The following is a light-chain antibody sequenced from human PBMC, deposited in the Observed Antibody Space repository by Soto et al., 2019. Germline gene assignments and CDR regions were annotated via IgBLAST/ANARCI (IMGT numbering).Light chain of an antibody. Sequence: DIQMTQSPSSLSASVGDRVTITCRASQSISRNLNWYQHKPGKAPQLLIYAASSLQNGVPSRFSGGGSGTDFTLSISSLQPEDFGTYYCQQSYTTASITFGQGTRLEI. CDR3: QQSYTTASIT. J-gene: IGKJ5*01. V-gene: IGKV1-39*01. CDR2: AAS. CDR1: QSISRN.